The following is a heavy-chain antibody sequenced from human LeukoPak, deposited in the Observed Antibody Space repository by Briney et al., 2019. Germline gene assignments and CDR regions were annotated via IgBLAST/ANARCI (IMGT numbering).Heavy chain of an antibody. Sequence: PGGSLRLSCAASGFAFNTSWMTWVRQAPGKGLEWVAFIRYDGSNKYYADSVKGRFTISRDNSKNTLYLQMNSLRAEDTAVYYCAKDQGPAAIYYYYYYMDVWGKGTTVTVSS. CDR2: IRYDGSNK. D-gene: IGHD2-2*02. J-gene: IGHJ6*03. V-gene: IGHV3-30*02. CDR3: AKDQGPAAIYYYYYYMDV. CDR1: GFAFNTSW.